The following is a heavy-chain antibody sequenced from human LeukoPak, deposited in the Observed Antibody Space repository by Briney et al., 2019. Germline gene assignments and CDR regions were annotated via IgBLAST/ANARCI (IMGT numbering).Heavy chain of an antibody. CDR3: AKDPGFEDIVVVPAAPEEPYGY. J-gene: IGHJ4*02. V-gene: IGHV3-30*02. CDR2: IRYDGSNK. CDR1: GFTFSSYG. Sequence: GGSLRLSCAASGFTFSSYGMHWVRQAPGKGLEWVAFIRYDGSNKYYADSVKGRFTISRDNSKNTLYLQMNSLRAEDTAVYYCAKDPGFEDIVVVPAAPEEPYGYWGQGTLVTVSS. D-gene: IGHD2-2*01.